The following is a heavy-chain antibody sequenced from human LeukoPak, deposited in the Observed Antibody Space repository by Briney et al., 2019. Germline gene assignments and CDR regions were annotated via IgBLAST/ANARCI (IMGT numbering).Heavy chain of an antibody. CDR2: IYTSGST. CDR3: ARERDSSAYFDY. V-gene: IGHV4-4*07. D-gene: IGHD3-22*01. J-gene: IGHJ4*02. Sequence: SETLSLTCTVSGGSISGYYWSWIRQPAGKGLEWIGRIYTSGSTTCNPSLKSRVNMSVDTSKNQFSLKPSSVTAADTAVYYCARERDSSAYFDYWGQGTLVTVSS. CDR1: GGSISGYY.